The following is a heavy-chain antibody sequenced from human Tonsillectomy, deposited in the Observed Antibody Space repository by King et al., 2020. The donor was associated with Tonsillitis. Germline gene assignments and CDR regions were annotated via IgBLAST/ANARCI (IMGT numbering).Heavy chain of an antibody. Sequence: VQLVESGGGVVQPGRSLRLSCAASGFTFSSYGMHWVRQAPGKGLEWVAVISFDGSNKYYADSVKGRFTISRDNSKNTLYLQMNSLRAEDTAVYYCARSPDSYGRHYYYGMDVWGQGTTVTVSS. D-gene: IGHD5-18*01. V-gene: IGHV3-33*05. J-gene: IGHJ6*02. CDR3: ARSPDSYGRHYYYGMDV. CDR1: GFTFSSYG. CDR2: ISFDGSNK.